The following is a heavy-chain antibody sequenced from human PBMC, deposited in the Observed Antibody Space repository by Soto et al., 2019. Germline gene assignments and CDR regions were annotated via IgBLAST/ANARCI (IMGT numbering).Heavy chain of an antibody. J-gene: IGHJ5*02. CDR3: AREPEAVKLYYYDTNDHLRNNWFDP. Sequence: GGSLRLSCAASGFTFSSYAMHWVSLAPGKGLEWVAVLSYDGSNKYYADSVKGRFTISRDNSKNTLYLQMNSLRAEDTAVYYCAREPEAVKLYYYDTNDHLRNNWFDPWGQGT. CDR1: GFTFSSYA. D-gene: IGHD3-22*01. V-gene: IGHV3-30-3*01. CDR2: LSYDGSNK.